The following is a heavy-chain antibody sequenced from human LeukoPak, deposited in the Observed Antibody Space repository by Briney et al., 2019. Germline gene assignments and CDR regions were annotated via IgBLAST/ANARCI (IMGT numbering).Heavy chain of an antibody. J-gene: IGHJ4*02. CDR2: VHYRGTDK. D-gene: IGHD3-3*01. CDR1: GFPLSNYG. Sequence: GGSLRLSCVASGFPLSNYGMHWVRQAPGKGLEWVASVHYRGTDKLYMDSVRGRFAISRDNSRDTVYLQLNDVRPEDTALYYCAKDRLQFLEGLSALDSWGQGVMVTVSS. CDR3: AKDRLQFLEGLSALDS. V-gene: IGHV3-30*02.